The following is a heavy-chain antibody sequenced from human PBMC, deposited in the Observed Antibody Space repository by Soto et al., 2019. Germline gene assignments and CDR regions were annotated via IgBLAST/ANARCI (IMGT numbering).Heavy chain of an antibody. J-gene: IGHJ6*02. CDR2: IWYDGSNK. CDR1: GFTFNNYA. CDR3: ARDPVVGAPDAYFHDGMDV. D-gene: IGHD2-15*01. V-gene: IGHV3-33*01. Sequence: QVQLAESGGGVVQAGRSLRLSCAASGFTFNNYAMHWVRQAPGKGLEWVAVIWYDGSNKYYADSVKGRFTITRDNSKNAVHQQMNSLRDEDTAVYFCARDPVVGAPDAYFHDGMDVWGRGTTVTVSS.